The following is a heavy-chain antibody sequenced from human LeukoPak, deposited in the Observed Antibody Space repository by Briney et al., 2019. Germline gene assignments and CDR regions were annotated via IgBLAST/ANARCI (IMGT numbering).Heavy chain of an antibody. Sequence: PSETLSLTCTVSGGSISSYYWSWIRQPAGKGLEWIGRIYTSGSTNYNPSLKSRVTMSVDTSKNQFSLKLSSVTAADTAVYYCASSVPVREWELPNFDYWGQGTLVTVSS. J-gene: IGHJ4*02. CDR1: GGSISSYY. CDR3: ASSVPVREWELPNFDY. V-gene: IGHV4-4*07. D-gene: IGHD1-26*01. CDR2: IYTSGST.